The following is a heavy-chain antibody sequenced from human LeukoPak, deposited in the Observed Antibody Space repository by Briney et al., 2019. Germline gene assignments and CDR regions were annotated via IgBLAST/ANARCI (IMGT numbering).Heavy chain of an antibody. CDR2: ISSSGSTI. D-gene: IGHD3-10*01. Sequence: GGSLRLSCAASGFTFSDYYMSWIRQAPGKGLEWVSYISSSGSTIYYADSVKGRFTISRDNAKNSLYLQMNSLRAEDTAVYYCAKAEGSGRYYYYYYMDVWGKGTTVTVSS. V-gene: IGHV3-11*01. CDR3: AKAEGSGRYYYYYYMDV. CDR1: GFTFSDYY. J-gene: IGHJ6*03.